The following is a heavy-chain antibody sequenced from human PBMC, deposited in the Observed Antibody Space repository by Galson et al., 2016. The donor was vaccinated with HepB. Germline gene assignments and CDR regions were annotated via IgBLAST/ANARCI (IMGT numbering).Heavy chain of an antibody. CDR2: VSYHGSNK. Sequence: SCAASGFRFSDCYMSWIRQAPGKGLEWVAVVSYHGSNKYYAELVKGRFTISRDNPKNTVYLQMSSLRPEDTAVYYCARGALYCSSVSCPYTAFDIWGQGTMVAVSS. D-gene: IGHD2-2*01. J-gene: IGHJ3*02. CDR1: GFRFSDCY. V-gene: IGHV3-30*03. CDR3: ARGALYCSSVSCPYTAFDI.